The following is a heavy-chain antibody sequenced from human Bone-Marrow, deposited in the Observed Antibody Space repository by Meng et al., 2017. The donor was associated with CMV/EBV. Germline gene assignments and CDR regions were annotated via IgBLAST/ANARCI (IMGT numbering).Heavy chain of an antibody. J-gene: IGHJ4*02. CDR1: GFSVSYSY. CDR2: MWTDGNT. CDR3: VPDIVIVPVSY. Sequence: GESLKISCVASGFSVSYSYMNWVRQAPGKGLEWISVMWTDGNTYYADSVKGRFTISRDNSKNTVYLKMNSLRTEDTALYYCVPDIVIVPVSYWGQGTLVTVSS. D-gene: IGHD2/OR15-2a*01. V-gene: IGHV3-66*02.